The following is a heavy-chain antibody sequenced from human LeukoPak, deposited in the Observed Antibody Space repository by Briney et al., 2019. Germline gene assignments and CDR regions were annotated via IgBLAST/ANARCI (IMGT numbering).Heavy chain of an antibody. CDR1: GFAFSQFT. Sequence: GGSLRLSCAASGFAFSQFTVHWVRQAPGKGLEWVAVISHDGYHEYYADSVKGRFTISRDNSRNTLFLQMNGLRADDTAVYYCARVGYNYDLGNAFDIWGQGTVVTVSS. J-gene: IGHJ3*02. CDR2: ISHDGYHE. V-gene: IGHV3-30-3*01. D-gene: IGHD1-20*01. CDR3: ARVGYNYDLGNAFDI.